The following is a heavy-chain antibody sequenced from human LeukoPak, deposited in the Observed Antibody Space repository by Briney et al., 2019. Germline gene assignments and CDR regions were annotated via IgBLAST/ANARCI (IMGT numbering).Heavy chain of an antibody. CDR2: LYTSGDT. CDR1: GGSIRSYY. CDR3: ARDEHDYGDYGTFDY. J-gene: IGHJ4*02. Sequence: PSETLSLTCTVSGGSIRSYYWSWIRQPAGKGLEWIGRLYTSGDTNYNPSLKSRLTMSLDTSKNQFSLKLSSVTAADTAVYYCARDEHDYGDYGTFDYWGQGTLVTVSS. V-gene: IGHV4-4*07. D-gene: IGHD4-17*01.